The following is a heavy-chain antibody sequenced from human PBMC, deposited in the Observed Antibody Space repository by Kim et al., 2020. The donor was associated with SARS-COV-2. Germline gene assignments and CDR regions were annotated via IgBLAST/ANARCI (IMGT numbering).Heavy chain of an antibody. CDR2: SYT. V-gene: IGHV5-10-1*01. CDR3: ARQLSDFDY. Sequence: SYTNYSPSVQGHVTISADKSISTAYLQWSSLKASDTAMYYCARQLSDFDYWGQGTLVTVSS. J-gene: IGHJ4*02. D-gene: IGHD1-1*01.